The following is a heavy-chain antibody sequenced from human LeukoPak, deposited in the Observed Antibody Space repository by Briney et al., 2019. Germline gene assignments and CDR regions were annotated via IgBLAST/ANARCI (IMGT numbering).Heavy chain of an antibody. CDR1: GFTFSNYW. CDR2: IKEDGRET. V-gene: IGHV3-7*01. Sequence: GESLRLSCAASGFTFSNYWMSWVRQAPGEGPEWVANIKEDGRETYYLDSVEGRFTISRDNAKSSLYLEMNSLRAEDTAVYYCARVDWELIDGDFDYWGQGTLVAVSS. CDR3: ARVDWELIDGDFDY. D-gene: IGHD1-26*01. J-gene: IGHJ4*02.